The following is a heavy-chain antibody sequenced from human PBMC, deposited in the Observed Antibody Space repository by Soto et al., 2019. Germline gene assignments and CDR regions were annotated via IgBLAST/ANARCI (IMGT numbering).Heavy chain of an antibody. D-gene: IGHD4-17*01. CDR2: IIPIFGTG. CDR3: AREGTTVVTPAGAFDI. CDR1: GGTFSRSP. Sequence: QVQLVQSGAEVKKPGSSVKVSCKASGGTFSRSPISWVRQAPGQGLEWMGGIIPIFGTGNFAQKFQGRVTITAAVSTSTAYLELSSLRSEDTAVYYCAREGTTVVTPAGAFDIWGQGTMVTVSS. J-gene: IGHJ3*02. V-gene: IGHV1-69*01.